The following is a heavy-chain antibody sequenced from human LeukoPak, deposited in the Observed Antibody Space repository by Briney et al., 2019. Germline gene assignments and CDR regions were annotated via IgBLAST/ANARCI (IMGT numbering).Heavy chain of an antibody. Sequence: ASVKVSCKASGYTFTSYGSSWVRQAPGEGVEWMGWISAYNVNTNYAQKLQRRVTMTTDTSTSTAYMELRSLRSDDTAVYYCARDRSPYYDSSGYSLDYFDYWGQGTLVTVSS. CDR1: GYTFTSYG. V-gene: IGHV1-18*01. D-gene: IGHD3-22*01. CDR2: ISAYNVNT. J-gene: IGHJ4*02. CDR3: ARDRSPYYDSSGYSLDYFDY.